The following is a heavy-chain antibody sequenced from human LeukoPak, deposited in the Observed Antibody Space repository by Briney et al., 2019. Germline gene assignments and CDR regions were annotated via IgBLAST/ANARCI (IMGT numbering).Heavy chain of an antibody. CDR1: GFTFSSYW. D-gene: IGHD2-21*02. J-gene: IGHJ3*02. Sequence: GGSLRLSCAGSGFTFSSYWMSWVRQAPGRGLEWVADIKQDGTQKYYVDSVEGRITISRDNVKNSLYLQMNSLRVEDTAVYYCERDCGSDCSQAFDIWGQGTMVTVSS. CDR2: IKQDGTQK. V-gene: IGHV3-7*05. CDR3: ERDCGSDCSQAFDI.